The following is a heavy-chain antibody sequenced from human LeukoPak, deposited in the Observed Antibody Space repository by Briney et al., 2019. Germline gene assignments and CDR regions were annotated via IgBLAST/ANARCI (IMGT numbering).Heavy chain of an antibody. D-gene: IGHD3-3*02. V-gene: IGHV4-59*01. CDR3: ARGRISASNTGAFDI. CDR1: GGSISNYY. CDR2: IYHTEST. Sequence: PSETLSLTCTVSGGSISNYYWNWIRQPPGKGLEWIGFIYHTESTSYNPSLKSRVTISLDRSKSQFSLELTSVTAADTAVYYCARGRISASNTGAFDIWGQGTMGTVSS. J-gene: IGHJ3*02.